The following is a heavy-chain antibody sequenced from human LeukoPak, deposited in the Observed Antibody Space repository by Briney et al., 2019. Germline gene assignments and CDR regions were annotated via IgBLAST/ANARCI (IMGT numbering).Heavy chain of an antibody. V-gene: IGHV3-74*03. CDR2: INSDGSTT. CDR3: AKDRSGWYVWDF. J-gene: IGHJ4*02. D-gene: IGHD6-19*01. Sequence: GGSLRLSCAASGFTFSNYWMHWVRQAPGKGLEWVSRINSDGSTTTYADSVKGRLTISRDNSKNTLYLQVNSLRAEDTAVYYCAKDRSGWYVWDFWGQGTLVTVSS. CDR1: GFTFSNYW.